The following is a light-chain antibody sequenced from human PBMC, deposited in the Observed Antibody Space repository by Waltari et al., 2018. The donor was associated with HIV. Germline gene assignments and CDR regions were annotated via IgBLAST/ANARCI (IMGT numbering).Light chain of an antibody. V-gene: IGKV2-28*01. CDR3: MQALQNPLT. CDR1: QSLHDNNGYNY. Sequence: DIVMTQSPLSLPVTPGESASISCRSSQSLHDNNGYNYLEWYVQKPGQSPQLLIYLAYNRDSGVPEKFSGSGLGTDFTLKISRVEAEDVGVYYCMQALQNPLTFGGGTKVEI. CDR2: LAY. J-gene: IGKJ4*01.